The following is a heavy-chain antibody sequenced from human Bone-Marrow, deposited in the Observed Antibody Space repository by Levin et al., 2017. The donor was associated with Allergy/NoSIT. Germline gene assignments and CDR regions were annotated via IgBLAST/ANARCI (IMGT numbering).Heavy chain of an antibody. Sequence: GESLKISCAASGFTFSSYAMSWVRQAPGKGLEWVSAISGSGGSTYYADSVKGRFTISRDNSKNTLYLQMNSLRAEDTAVYYCAKGLSMVRGVIIRDPWGQGTLVTVSS. CDR3: AKGLSMVRGVIIRDP. J-gene: IGHJ4*02. D-gene: IGHD3-10*01. CDR2: ISGSGGST. CDR1: GFTFSSYA. V-gene: IGHV3-23*01.